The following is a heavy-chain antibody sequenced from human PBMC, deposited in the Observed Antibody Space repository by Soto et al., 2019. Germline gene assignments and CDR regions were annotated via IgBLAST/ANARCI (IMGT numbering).Heavy chain of an antibody. CDR3: ARVDIHETTVTSFSDY. D-gene: IGHD4-17*01. V-gene: IGHV3-21*01. CDR2: ISSSGSNI. J-gene: IGHJ4*02. Sequence: GGSLRLSCAASGFTFSSYAMSWVRQAPGKGLEWVSSISSSGSNIYYADSVKGRFTISRDNAKNSLYLQMNSLRAEDTAVYYCARVDIHETTVTSFSDYWGQGTLVTVSS. CDR1: GFTFSSYA.